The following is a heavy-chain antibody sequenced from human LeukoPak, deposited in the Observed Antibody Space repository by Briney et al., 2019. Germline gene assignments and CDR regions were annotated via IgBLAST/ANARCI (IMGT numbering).Heavy chain of an antibody. V-gene: IGHV3-33*01. J-gene: IGHJ6*03. D-gene: IGHD6-19*01. CDR1: GFTFSSYG. CDR3: ARKFRLSGAYYYYYMDV. Sequence: GGSLRLSCAASGFTFSSYGMHWVRQAPGKGLEWVAVIWYDGSNKYYADSVKGRFTISRDNSKNTLYLQINSLRAEDTAVYYCARKFRLSGAYYYYYMDVWGKGTTVTVSS. CDR2: IWYDGSNK.